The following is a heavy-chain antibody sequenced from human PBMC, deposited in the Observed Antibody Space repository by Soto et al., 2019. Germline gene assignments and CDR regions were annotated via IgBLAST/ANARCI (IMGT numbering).Heavy chain of an antibody. D-gene: IGHD3-22*01. CDR2: IIPIFGTA. CDR3: ARDWGELYYYDSSGYPHPRHYYSGMDV. V-gene: IGHV1-69*13. J-gene: IGHJ6*02. CDR1: GGTFSSYA. Sequence: VASVKVSCKASGGTFSSYAISWVRQAPGQGLEWMGVIIPIFGTANYAQKFQGRVTITADESTSTAYMELSSLRSEDTAVYYCARDWGELYYYDSSGYPHPRHYYSGMDVWGQGTTVTVSS.